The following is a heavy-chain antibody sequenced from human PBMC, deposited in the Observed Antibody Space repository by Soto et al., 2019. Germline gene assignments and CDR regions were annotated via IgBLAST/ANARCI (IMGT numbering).Heavy chain of an antibody. Sequence: QVQLQESGPGLVKPSETLSLTCTVSGGSISSYYWSWIRQPPGKGLEWIGYIYYSGSTNYNPSLKSRVTISVDTSKNQFSLKLSSVTAADTAVYYCASHPAYWGQGTLVTVSS. CDR3: ASHPAY. CDR2: IYYSGST. CDR1: GGSISSYY. J-gene: IGHJ4*02. V-gene: IGHV4-59*08.